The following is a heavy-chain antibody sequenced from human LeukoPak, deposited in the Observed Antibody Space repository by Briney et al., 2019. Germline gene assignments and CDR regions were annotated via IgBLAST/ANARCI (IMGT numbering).Heavy chain of an antibody. CDR1: SGSINNYY. J-gene: IGHJ3*02. CDR3: ARTNQISETAFDI. V-gene: IGHV4-59*01. D-gene: IGHD1-14*01. CDR2: ISSSGSS. Sequence: SETLSLTCTVSSGSINNYYWSWIRQTPGKGLEWIGYISSSGSSNYNPSVKSRVTISVDTSKNQFSLELRSVTAADTAVYYCARTNQISETAFDIWGQGTMVIVSS.